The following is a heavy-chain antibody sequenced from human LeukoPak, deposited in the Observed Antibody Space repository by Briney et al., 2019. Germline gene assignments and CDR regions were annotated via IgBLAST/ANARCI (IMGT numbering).Heavy chain of an antibody. V-gene: IGHV4-39*01. J-gene: IGHJ3*02. CDR2: IYYSGST. Sequence: SETLSLTCTVSGGSISSSSYYWGWIRQPPGKGLEWIGSIYYSGSTYYNPSLKSRVTISVDTSKNQFSLKLSSVTAADTALYYCVVNGELSLDVFVIWGQGTMVT. D-gene: IGHD3-16*02. CDR3: VVNGELSLDVFVI. CDR1: GGSISSSSYY.